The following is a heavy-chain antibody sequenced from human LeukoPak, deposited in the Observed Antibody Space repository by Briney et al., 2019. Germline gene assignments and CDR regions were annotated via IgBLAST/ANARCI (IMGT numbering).Heavy chain of an antibody. CDR3: AKDGGGPQWMIPFDVFDI. J-gene: IGHJ3*02. Sequence: GGSLRLSCAASGFTFSSYAMSWVRQAPGKGLEWVSAISGSGGSTYYADSVKGRFTISRDNSRNTLYLQMNGLRAEDTAVYYCAKDGGGPQWMIPFDVFDIWGQGTMVTVSS. CDR1: GFTFSSYA. CDR2: ISGSGGST. D-gene: IGHD6-19*01. V-gene: IGHV3-23*01.